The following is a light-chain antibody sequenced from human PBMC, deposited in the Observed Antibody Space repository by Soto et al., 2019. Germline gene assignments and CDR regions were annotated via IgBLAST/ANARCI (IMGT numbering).Light chain of an antibody. V-gene: IGKV1-5*03. J-gene: IGKJ1*01. CDR2: KAS. Sequence: DVRMTQYNSTLSASVGDRVTITCRANQRISSWLAWYQLKPGNAPRLLIYKASTLESGVPSRFSGSGSGTEFTLTISSLQHDDFATYYCQQYVNYPWTFGPGTKVDIK. CDR1: QRISSW. CDR3: QQYVNYPWT.